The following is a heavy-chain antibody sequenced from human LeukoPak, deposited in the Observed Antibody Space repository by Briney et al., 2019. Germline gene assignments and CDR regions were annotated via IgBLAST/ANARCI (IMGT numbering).Heavy chain of an antibody. J-gene: IGHJ4*02. CDR2: ISSDGSST. V-gene: IGHV3-74*01. D-gene: IGHD3-16*01. CDR3: AEGGEFDY. Sequence: GGSLRLSRAASGFTFSSYWMHWVRHPPGKGLVWVSRISSDGSSTSYADSVKGRFTISRDNAKNTLYLQMNSLRAKDTAVYYCAEGGEFDYWGQGTLVTVSS. CDR1: GFTFSSYW.